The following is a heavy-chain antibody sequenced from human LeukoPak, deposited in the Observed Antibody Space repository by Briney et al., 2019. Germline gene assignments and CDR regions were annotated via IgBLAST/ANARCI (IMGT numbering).Heavy chain of an antibody. CDR3: ARRYYDILTGYLNAFDI. J-gene: IGHJ3*02. CDR2: IYHSGST. Sequence: KPSETLSLTCTVSGYSISSGYYWGWIWQPPGKGLEWIGSIYHSGSTYYNPSLKSRVTISVDTSKNQFSLKLSSVTAADTAVYYCARRYYDILTGYLNAFDIWGQGTMVAVSS. D-gene: IGHD3-9*01. V-gene: IGHV4-38-2*02. CDR1: GYSISSGYY.